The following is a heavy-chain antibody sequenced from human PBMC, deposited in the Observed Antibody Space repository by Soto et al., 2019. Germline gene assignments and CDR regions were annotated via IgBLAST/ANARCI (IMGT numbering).Heavy chain of an antibody. J-gene: IGHJ5*02. D-gene: IGHD1-20*01. Sequence: ASVKAPCKASGYTFTSYGIHWVRQPPGQRLEWMEWINAANGDTKYSPKLQGRVTITRDTSASTAYMELSGPRSEDTAVYYRVGRHVSPTGIDWFDPWGRGTRVTVSS. CDR2: INAANGDT. CDR3: VGRHVSPTGIDWFDP. CDR1: GYTFTSYG. V-gene: IGHV1-3*01.